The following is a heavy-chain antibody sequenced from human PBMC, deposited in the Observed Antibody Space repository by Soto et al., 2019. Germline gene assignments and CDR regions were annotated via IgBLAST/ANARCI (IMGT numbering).Heavy chain of an antibody. CDR2: INAANGTT. CDR3: AKISDGMDV. J-gene: IGHJ6*02. V-gene: IGHV1-3*01. Sequence: VRQAPAQRLEWMGWINAANGTTKYSQNLQDRVPITRDTSASTAYMELSSLISEAAAVYYCAKISDGMDVWGQGTTVTVSS.